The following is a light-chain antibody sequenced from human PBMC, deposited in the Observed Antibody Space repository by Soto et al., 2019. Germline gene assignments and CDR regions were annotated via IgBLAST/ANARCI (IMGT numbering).Light chain of an antibody. CDR2: AAY. V-gene: IGKV1-39*01. J-gene: IGKJ1*01. CDR3: QQSYSTPWT. CDR1: HSMSSY. Sequence: DIQMTQSPSSLYASVGDRVTITCRASHSMSSYLNWYQQKPGKAPKLLIYAAYSLQNGVPSRFSGSGSGTDFTLTISSLQPEDFATYYCQQSYSTPWTCGQGTKVEI.